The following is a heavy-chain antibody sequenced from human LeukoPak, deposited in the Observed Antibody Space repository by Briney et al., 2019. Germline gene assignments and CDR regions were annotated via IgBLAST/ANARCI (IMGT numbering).Heavy chain of an antibody. CDR1: GFIFSSYS. V-gene: IGHV3-23*01. D-gene: IGHD2-21*02. J-gene: IGHJ4*02. Sequence: PGGSLRLSCAASGFIFSSYSMSWVRQAPGKGLEWVSVITGSGGNTYYADSVKGRFTISRDNAKNSLFLQMNSLRAEDTAVYYCARGLVVVTAEFDYWGQGTLVTVSS. CDR3: ARGLVVVTAEFDY. CDR2: ITGSGGNT.